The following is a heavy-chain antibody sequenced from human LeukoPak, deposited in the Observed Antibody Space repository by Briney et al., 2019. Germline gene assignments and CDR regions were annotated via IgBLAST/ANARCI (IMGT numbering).Heavy chain of an antibody. V-gene: IGHV3-23*01. D-gene: IGHD3-22*01. J-gene: IGHJ4*02. CDR1: GFTFRSHA. Sequence: GGSLRLSCAASGFTFRSHAMSWVRQAPGKGLEWVSTVSGSGSNTYYADSVKGRFTISRDNSKNTLYLQMNSLRAEETAVYYCANFDWNSSGYYRSFWGQGTLVTVSS. CDR3: ANFDWNSSGYYRSF. CDR2: VSGSGSNT.